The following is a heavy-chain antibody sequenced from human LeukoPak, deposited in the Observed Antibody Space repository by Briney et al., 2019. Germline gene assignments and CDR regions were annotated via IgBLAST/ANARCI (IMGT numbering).Heavy chain of an antibody. CDR2: IYYSGST. CDR3: ARVLLSNYDFWSGYSSWFDP. V-gene: IGHV4-59*01. Sequence: SETLSLTCTVSGGSISSYYWSWIWQPPGKGLERIGHIYYSGSTNYNPSLKSRVTISVDTSKNQFSLKLSSVTAADTAVYYCARVLLSNYDFWSGYSSWFDPWGQGTLVTVSS. D-gene: IGHD3-3*01. J-gene: IGHJ5*02. CDR1: GGSISSYY.